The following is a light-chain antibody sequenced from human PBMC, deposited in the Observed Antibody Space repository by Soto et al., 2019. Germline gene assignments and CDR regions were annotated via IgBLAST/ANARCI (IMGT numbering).Light chain of an antibody. J-gene: IGKJ4*01. CDR2: AAS. V-gene: IGKV1-27*01. Sequence: GDRVTITCRASQGIGVYLAWFQQKPGNVPKLLIYAASTLQSGVPSRFSGSGSGTDFTLTISSLQPEDVATYYCQKYNTAPLTFGGGTKVEIK. CDR3: QKYNTAPLT. CDR1: QGIGVY.